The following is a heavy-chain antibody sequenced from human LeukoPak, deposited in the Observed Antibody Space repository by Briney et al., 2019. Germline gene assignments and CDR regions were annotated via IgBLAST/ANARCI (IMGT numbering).Heavy chain of an antibody. V-gene: IGHV1-2*02. J-gene: IGHJ3*02. D-gene: IGHD3-22*01. CDR3: ARAYYDDSSGLGGFDI. CDR1: GYTFTGYY. Sequence: ASVKVSCQASGYTFTGYYMHWVQQAPGQGPTGMGWISPNSGGTNYAQKFQGRVTMTRDTSISTAYMELSRLRSGDTAVYYCARAYYDDSSGLGGFDIWGQGTMVTVSS. CDR2: ISPNSGGT.